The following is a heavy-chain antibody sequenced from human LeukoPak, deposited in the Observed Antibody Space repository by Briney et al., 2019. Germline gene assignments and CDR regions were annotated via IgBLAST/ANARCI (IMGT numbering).Heavy chain of an antibody. CDR3: AKALSSQRIPYANWFDP. Sequence: PGGSLRLSCAASGFTLSSYAMSWVRQAPGKGLEWVSVISGSGGSTYYADSVKGRFTISRDNSKNTLYLQMNSLRAEDTAVYYCAKALSSQRIPYANWFDPWGQGTLVTVSS. CDR1: GFTLSSYA. V-gene: IGHV3-23*01. D-gene: IGHD2-8*01. CDR2: ISGSGGST. J-gene: IGHJ5*02.